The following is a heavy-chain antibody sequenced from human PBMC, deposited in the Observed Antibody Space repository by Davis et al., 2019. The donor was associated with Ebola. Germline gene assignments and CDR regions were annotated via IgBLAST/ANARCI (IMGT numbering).Heavy chain of an antibody. CDR2: MNPNSGNT. CDR3: ARDVPKTYYYYAMDV. V-gene: IGHV1-8*01. Sequence: ASVKVSCKASGYTFTSHDINWVRQASGQGLEWMGWMNPNSGNTGYAQKFQGRVTMTRNTSISTAYMELSSLRFEDTAVYYCARDVPKTYYYYAMDVWGQGTTVTVSS. J-gene: IGHJ6*02. D-gene: IGHD2-2*01. CDR1: GYTFTSHD.